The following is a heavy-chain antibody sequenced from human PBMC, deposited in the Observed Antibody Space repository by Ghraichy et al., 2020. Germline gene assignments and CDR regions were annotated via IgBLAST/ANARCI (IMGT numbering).Heavy chain of an antibody. J-gene: IGHJ5*02. V-gene: IGHV3-23*01. CDR2: ISGSGGST. D-gene: IGHD6-13*01. CDR1: GFTFSSYA. CDR3: AKDLIAAAGTMNWFDP. Sequence: GGSLRLSCAASGFTFSSYAMSWGRQAPGKGLEWVSAISGSGGSTYYADSVKGRFTISRDNSKNTLYLQMNSLRAEDTAVYYCAKDLIAAAGTMNWFDPWGQGTLVTVSS.